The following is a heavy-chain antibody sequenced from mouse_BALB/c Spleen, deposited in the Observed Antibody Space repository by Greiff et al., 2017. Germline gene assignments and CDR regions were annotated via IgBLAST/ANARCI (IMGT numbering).Heavy chain of an antibody. CDR3: ASQLRRRGVAY. Sequence: EVKLVESGGGLVQPGGSLKLSCAASGFTFSSYTMSWVRQTPEKRLEWVAYISNGGGSTYYPDTVKGRFTISRDNAMNTLYLQMSSLKSEDTAMYYCASQLRRRGVAYWGQGTLVTVSA. CDR2: ISNGGGST. J-gene: IGHJ3*01. V-gene: IGHV5-12-2*01. CDR1: GFTFSSYT. D-gene: IGHD1-2*01.